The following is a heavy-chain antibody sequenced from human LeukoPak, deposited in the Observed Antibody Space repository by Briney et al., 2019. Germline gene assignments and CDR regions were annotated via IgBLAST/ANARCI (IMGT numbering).Heavy chain of an antibody. D-gene: IGHD6-13*01. CDR2: IYYSGST. CDR3: ARRARIAAAGTLYYYYGMDV. J-gene: IGHJ6*02. CDR1: GGSISSYY. V-gene: IGHV4-59*08. Sequence: SETLSLTCTVSGGSISSYYWSWIRQPPGKGLEWIGYIYYSGSTNYNPSLKSRVTISVDTSKNQFSLKLSSVTAADTAVYYCARRARIAAAGTLYYYYGMDVWGQGTTVTVSS.